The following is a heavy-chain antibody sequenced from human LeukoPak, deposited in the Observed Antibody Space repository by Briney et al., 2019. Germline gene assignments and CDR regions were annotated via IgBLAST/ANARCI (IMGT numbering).Heavy chain of an antibody. J-gene: IGHJ4*02. V-gene: IGHV3-23*01. CDR3: AKVTMGPTVTNYFDY. D-gene: IGHD4-11*01. Sequence: GGSLRLSCAASGFTFASHAMSWVRQAPGKGLEWISAISGSGGSTHYADSVKGRFTISRDNSKNTLYLQMNSLRAEDTAVYYCAKVTMGPTVTNYFDYWGQGTLVTVSS. CDR2: ISGSGGST. CDR1: GFTFASHA.